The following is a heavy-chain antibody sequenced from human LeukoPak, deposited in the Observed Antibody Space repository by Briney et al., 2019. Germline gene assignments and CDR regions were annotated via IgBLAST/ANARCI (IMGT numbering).Heavy chain of an antibody. D-gene: IGHD3-10*01. J-gene: IGHJ4*02. V-gene: IGHV3-48*03. CDR2: INSSGSTI. Sequence: PGGSLRLSCAASGFTFSSYEMNWVRQAPGKGLEWVSYINSSGSTIYYADSEKGRFTTSQDNAKKSLYLQMNGLRAEDTAVYYCARSRYGSYFDYWGQGTLVTVSS. CDR3: ARSRYGSYFDY. CDR1: GFTFSSYE.